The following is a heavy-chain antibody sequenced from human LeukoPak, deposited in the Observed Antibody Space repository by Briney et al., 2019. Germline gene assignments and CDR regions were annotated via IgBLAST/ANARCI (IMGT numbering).Heavy chain of an antibody. J-gene: IGHJ4*02. D-gene: IGHD3-3*01. Sequence: GGSLRLSCAASGFTFSSYGMHWVRQAPGKGLEWVAFIRYDGSNKYYADSVKGRFPISRDNSKNTLYLQMNSLRAEDTAVYYCAKGATIFGVGNFDYWGQGTLVTVSS. V-gene: IGHV3-30*02. CDR3: AKGATIFGVGNFDY. CDR2: IRYDGSNK. CDR1: GFTFSSYG.